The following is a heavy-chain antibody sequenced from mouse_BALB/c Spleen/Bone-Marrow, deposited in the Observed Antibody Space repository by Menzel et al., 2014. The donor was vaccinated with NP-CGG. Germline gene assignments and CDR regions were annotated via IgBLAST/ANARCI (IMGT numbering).Heavy chain of an antibody. CDR1: GYTFTSYW. J-gene: IGHJ4*01. D-gene: IGHD2-1*01. V-gene: IGHV1-7*01. CDR3: ARGNPLYAMDY. CDR2: INPSTGYT. Sequence: QVQLQQPGAELAKPGASVKMSRKASGYTFTSYWMHWVKQRPGQGLEWIGYINPSTGYTDYNQKFNDKATLTADKSSSTAYMQLSSLTSKDSAVYYCARGNPLYAMDYWGQGTSVTVSS.